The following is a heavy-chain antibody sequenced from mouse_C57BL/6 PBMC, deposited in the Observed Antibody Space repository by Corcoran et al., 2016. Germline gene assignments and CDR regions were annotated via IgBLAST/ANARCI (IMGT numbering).Heavy chain of an antibody. Sequence: EVQLQQSGPELVKPGASVKIPCKASGYTFTDYNMDWVKQSHGKSLEWIGDSNPNNGGTIYNQKFKGKATLTVDKSSSTAYMELRSLTSEDTAVYYCARSELDYYFDYWGQGTTLTVSS. CDR2: SNPNNGGT. V-gene: IGHV1-18*01. D-gene: IGHD4-1*01. CDR1: GYTFTDYN. J-gene: IGHJ2*01. CDR3: ARSELDYYFDY.